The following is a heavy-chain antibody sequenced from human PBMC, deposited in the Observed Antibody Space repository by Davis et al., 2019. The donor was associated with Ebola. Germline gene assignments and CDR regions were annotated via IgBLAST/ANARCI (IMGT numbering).Heavy chain of an antibody. CDR2: ISAYNGNT. V-gene: IGHV1-18*01. Sequence: ASVKVSCKASGYTFTSYGISWVRQAPGQGLEWMGWISAYNGNTNYAQKLQGRVTMTTDTSTSTAYMELRSLRSDDTAVYYCASQTYDFWSGYYLDYGMDVWGQGTTVTVSS. CDR1: GYTFTSYG. CDR3: ASQTYDFWSGYYLDYGMDV. J-gene: IGHJ6*02. D-gene: IGHD3-3*01.